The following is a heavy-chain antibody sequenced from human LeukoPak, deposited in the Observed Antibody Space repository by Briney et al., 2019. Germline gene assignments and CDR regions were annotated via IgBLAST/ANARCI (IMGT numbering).Heavy chain of an antibody. J-gene: IGHJ4*02. CDR1: GYTFTSYD. Sequence: ASVKVSCKASGYTFTSYDINWVRQATGQGLEWMGWMNPNSGNTGYAQKFQGRVTMTRNTSISTAYMELSSLRSEDTAVYYCARDGIVGATSDYWGQGTLVTVSS. CDR3: ARDGIVGATSDY. V-gene: IGHV1-8*01. D-gene: IGHD1-26*01. CDR2: MNPNSGNT.